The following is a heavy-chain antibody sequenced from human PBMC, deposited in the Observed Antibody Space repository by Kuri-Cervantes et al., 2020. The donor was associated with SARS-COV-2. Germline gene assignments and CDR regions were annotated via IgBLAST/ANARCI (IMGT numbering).Heavy chain of an antibody. CDR1: RFTVSSKS. CDR2: IYSGGST. V-gene: IGHV3-53*04. Sequence: GESLKISCAASRFTVSSKSMSCVCQAPGKGLEWVSVIYSGGSTYYADSVKGRFTISRHNSKNTLYLQMNSLRAEDTAVYYCARGSSLVVPAATYFDYWGQGTLVTVSS. J-gene: IGHJ4*02. CDR3: ARGSSLVVPAATYFDY. D-gene: IGHD2-2*01.